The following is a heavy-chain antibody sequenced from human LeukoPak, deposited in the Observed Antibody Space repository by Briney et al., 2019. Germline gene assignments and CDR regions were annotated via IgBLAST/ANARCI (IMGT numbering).Heavy chain of an antibody. J-gene: IGHJ4*02. CDR2: ISSSSSYI. Sequence: PGGSMRLSCAASGFTFSSYSMNWVRQAPGKGLEWVSSISSSSSYIYYADSVKGRFTISRDNAKNSLYLQMNSLRAEDMAVYYCASIAVAGTLLDYWGQGTLVTVSS. CDR1: GFTFSSYS. D-gene: IGHD6-19*01. CDR3: ASIAVAGTLLDY. V-gene: IGHV3-21*01.